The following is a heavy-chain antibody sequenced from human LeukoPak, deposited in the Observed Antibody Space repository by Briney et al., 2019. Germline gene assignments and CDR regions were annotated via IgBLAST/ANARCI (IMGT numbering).Heavy chain of an antibody. CDR1: GYTFTGYY. V-gene: IGHV1-2*02. Sequence: GASVKVSCKASGYTFTGYYMHWVRQAPGQGLEWMGWINPNSGGTNYAQKFQGRVTMTRDTSISTAYMELSSLRSEDTAVYYCARDVGKQQLAETVYYYYYYMDVWGKGTTVTISS. CDR2: INPNSGGT. J-gene: IGHJ6*03. CDR3: ARDVGKQQLAETVYYYYYYMDV. D-gene: IGHD6-13*01.